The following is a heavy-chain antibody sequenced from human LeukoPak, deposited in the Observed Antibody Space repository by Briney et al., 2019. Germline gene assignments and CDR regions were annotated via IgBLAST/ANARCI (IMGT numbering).Heavy chain of an antibody. J-gene: IGHJ5*02. Sequence: SETLSLTCAVSGYSISSGYYWGWIRQPPGKGLEWIGRIYHSGSTYYNPSLKSRVTISVDTSKNQFSLKLSSVTAADTAVYYCARMGYYYGSGSYYNSIYNWFDPWGQGTLVTVSS. V-gene: IGHV4-38-2*01. CDR1: GYSISSGYY. D-gene: IGHD3-10*01. CDR3: ARMGYYYGSGSYYNSIYNWFDP. CDR2: IYHSGST.